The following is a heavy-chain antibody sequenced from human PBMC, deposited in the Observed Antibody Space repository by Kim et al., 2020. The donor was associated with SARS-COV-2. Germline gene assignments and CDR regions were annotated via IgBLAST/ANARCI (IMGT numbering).Heavy chain of an antibody. D-gene: IGHD2-2*01. CDR3: AKDRLPYRHYYYFGMDV. J-gene: IGHJ6*02. CDR2: MSGSGEST. CDR1: GFAFKKYA. V-gene: IGHV3-23*01. Sequence: GGSLRLSCAASGFAFKKYAMTWVRQAPGKGLEWVSAMSGSGESTYYADSVRGRFTISRDNSENTLFLLMFSLRAEDSAVYYCAKDRLPYRHYYYFGMDVWGQGTTVTVSS.